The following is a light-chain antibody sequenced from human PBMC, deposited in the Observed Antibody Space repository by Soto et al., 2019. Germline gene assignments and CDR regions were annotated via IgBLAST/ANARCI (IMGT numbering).Light chain of an antibody. V-gene: IGLV2-14*03. J-gene: IGLJ1*01. CDR1: SSDIGGYNY. Sequence: QSALTQPASVSGSPGQSITISCTGTSSDIGGYNYVAWYQQHLGKAPKLIIYDVAVRPSGVSNRFSGSKSGNTASLAISGLQAADEAHYYCSSYTGASALYVFGTGTKLTVL. CDR2: DVA. CDR3: SSYTGASALYV.